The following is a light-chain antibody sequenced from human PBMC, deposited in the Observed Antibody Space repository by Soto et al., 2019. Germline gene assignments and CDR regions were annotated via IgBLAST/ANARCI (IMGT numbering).Light chain of an antibody. J-gene: IGKJ4*01. CDR1: QSFSSN. CDR3: QQYKNWPQLT. V-gene: IGKV3-15*01. CDR2: GAS. Sequence: EIVMTQSPATPSVSPGERATLSCRASQSFSSNLAWYQHKPGQAPRLLIYGASTRATGIPARFSGSGSGTEFTLTISSLQSEDFAVYYCQQYKNWPQLTFGGGTKVEIK.